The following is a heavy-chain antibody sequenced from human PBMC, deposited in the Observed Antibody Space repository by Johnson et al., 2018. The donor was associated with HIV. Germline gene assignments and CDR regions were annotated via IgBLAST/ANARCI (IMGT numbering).Heavy chain of an antibody. Sequence: VQLVESGGGVVEPGKSLTLSCVGSGLSFSNFGIHWVRQATGKGLEWVSAIGTAGDTYYPGSVKGRFTSYRENAKNSWYLQMSSLRAGDTAGYYWARRGNYLADACDIWGQGTMVTVSA. J-gene: IGHJ3*02. D-gene: IGHD1-7*01. CDR3: ARRGNYLADACDI. V-gene: IGHV3-13*01. CDR2: IGTAGDT. CDR1: GLSFSNFG.